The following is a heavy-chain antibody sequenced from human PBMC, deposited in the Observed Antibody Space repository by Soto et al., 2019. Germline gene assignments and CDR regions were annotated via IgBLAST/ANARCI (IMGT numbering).Heavy chain of an antibody. CDR2: IWYDGSNK. CDR3: ARDPIGPGIFDY. V-gene: IGHV3-33*01. Sequence: QVQLVESGGGVVQPGRSLRLSCTASGFAFSNYGMHWVRQAPGKGLEWVAVIWYDGSNKYYADSMRGRFTISRDNSRNTLFLQVNSLGDEDTAVYYCARDPIGPGIFDYWGQGTLVTVSS. D-gene: IGHD1-26*01. CDR1: GFAFSNYG. J-gene: IGHJ4*02.